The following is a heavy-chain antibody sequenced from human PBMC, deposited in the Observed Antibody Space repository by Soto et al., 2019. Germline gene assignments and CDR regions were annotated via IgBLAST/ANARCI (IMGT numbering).Heavy chain of an antibody. CDR1: GGSFSGYY. CDR2: INHSGST. CDR3: ARGPNYLGY. Sequence: QVQLQQWGAGLLKPSETLSLTCAVYGGSFSGYYWNWIRQPPGKGLEWIGEINHSGSTNYNSSLKXRXTXXVDTSKNQISLKLSSVTAADTAVYYCARGPNYLGYWGQGTLVTVSS. J-gene: IGHJ4*02. D-gene: IGHD1-1*01. V-gene: IGHV4-34*01.